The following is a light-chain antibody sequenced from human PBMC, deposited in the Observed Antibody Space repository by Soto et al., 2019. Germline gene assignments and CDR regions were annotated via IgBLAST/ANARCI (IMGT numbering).Light chain of an antibody. Sequence: DIQMTQSPSSLSESVGERVTITCRASQSISTYLNWFQQKPGKAPKLLIYAASSLPTGVPSRFSGSASGTDFALTIRGLQREDFATYDCQESLTSLGTFGPGTKVDIK. CDR3: QESLTSLGT. V-gene: IGKV1-39*01. CDR2: AAS. CDR1: QSISTY. J-gene: IGKJ3*01.